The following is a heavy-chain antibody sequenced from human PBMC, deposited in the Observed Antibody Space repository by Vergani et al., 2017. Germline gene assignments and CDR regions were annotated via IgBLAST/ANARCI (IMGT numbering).Heavy chain of an antibody. CDR1: GYSISSGYY. V-gene: IGHV4-38-2*01. CDR2: IYHSGST. J-gene: IGHJ4*02. Sequence: QVQLQESGPGLVKPSETLSLTCAVSGYSISSGYYWGWIRQPPGKGLEWIGSIYHSGSTYYNPSLKSRVTISVDTSKNQFSLKLSSVTAADTAVYYCARVGSYYDYWGQGTLVTVSS. D-gene: IGHD1-26*01. CDR3: ARVGSYYDY.